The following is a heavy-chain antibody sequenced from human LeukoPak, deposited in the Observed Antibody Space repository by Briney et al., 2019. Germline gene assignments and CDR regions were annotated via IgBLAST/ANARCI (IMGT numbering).Heavy chain of an antibody. V-gene: IGHV1-2*06. J-gene: IGHJ3*02. CDR3: ARDVVVGNAFDI. Sequence: ASVKLSCKASGYTFTGYYMHWVRQAPGQGLEWMGRINPNSGGTNYAQKFQGRVTMTRDTSISTAYMELSRLRSDDTAVYYCARDVVVGNAFDIWGQGTMVTVSS. CDR2: INPNSGGT. CDR1: GYTFTGYY. D-gene: IGHD2-21*01.